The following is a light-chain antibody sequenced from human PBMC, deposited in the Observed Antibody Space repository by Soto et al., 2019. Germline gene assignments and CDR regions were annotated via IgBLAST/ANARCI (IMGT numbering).Light chain of an antibody. J-gene: IGKJ1*01. CDR1: QSISSS. CDR3: QQTYSAPPT. Sequence: IQMTQSPSSLSASLGDRVTITCGASQSISSSLNWYQHKPGKAPKLLIYAASSLQSGVPSRFSGSGSGTDFTLIISSLPPEDFETYYCQQTYSAPPTFGQGTKVDIK. V-gene: IGKV1-39*01. CDR2: AAS.